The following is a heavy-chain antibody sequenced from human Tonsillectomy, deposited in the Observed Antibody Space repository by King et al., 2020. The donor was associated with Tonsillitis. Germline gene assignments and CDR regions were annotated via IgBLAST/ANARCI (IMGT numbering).Heavy chain of an antibody. Sequence: VQLQQWGAVLLKPSETLSLTCAVYGGSFTGYFWSWIRQPPGKGLDWIWEINQSGNTNYNPSLKSRVTISVDTSKNQFSLRLSSVTAADTAVYYCARLVAGTTYYYYGMDVWGQGTTVTVSS. CDR1: GGSFTGYF. V-gene: IGHV4-34*01. CDR3: ARLVAGTTYYYYGMDV. J-gene: IGHJ6*02. D-gene: IGHD1-1*01. CDR2: INQSGNT.